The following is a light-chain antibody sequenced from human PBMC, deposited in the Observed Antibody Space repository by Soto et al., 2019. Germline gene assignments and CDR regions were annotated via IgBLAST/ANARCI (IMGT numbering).Light chain of an antibody. Sequence: QSALTQPASVSGSPGQSITISCTGTRSDIGAYNFVSWYQQHPGEVPKLILYDVNVRPSGVSNRFSGSKSGNTASLTIFGLQAEDEADYYCTSWTTSTTMIFGGGTKVTVL. CDR1: RSDIGAYNF. J-gene: IGLJ2*01. V-gene: IGLV2-14*03. CDR3: TSWTTSTTMI. CDR2: DVN.